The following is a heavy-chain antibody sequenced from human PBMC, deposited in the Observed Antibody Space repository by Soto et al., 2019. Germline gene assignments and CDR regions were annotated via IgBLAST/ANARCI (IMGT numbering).Heavy chain of an antibody. CDR1: GFTFSSYG. CDR2: IWYDGSNK. CDR3: ARGAVRGVIILDY. V-gene: IGHV3-33*01. Sequence: GSLRLSCAASGFTFSSYGMHWVRQAPGKGLEWVAVIWYDGSNKYYADSVKGRFTISRDNSKNTLYLQMNSLRAEDTAVYYCARGAVRGVIILDYWGQGTLVTVSS. D-gene: IGHD3-10*01. J-gene: IGHJ4*02.